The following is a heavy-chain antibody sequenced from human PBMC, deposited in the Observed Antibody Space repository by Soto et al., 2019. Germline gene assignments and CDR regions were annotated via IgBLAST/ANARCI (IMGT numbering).Heavy chain of an antibody. CDR3: AKDNEQWLVHGNFDY. D-gene: IGHD6-19*01. Sequence: PGGSLRLSCAASGFTFSSYAMSWVRQAPGKGLEWVSAISGSGGSTYYADSVKGRFTISRDNSKNTLYLQMNSLRAEDTAVYYCAKDNEQWLVHGNFDYWGQGTLVTAPQ. V-gene: IGHV3-23*01. J-gene: IGHJ4*02. CDR1: GFTFSSYA. CDR2: ISGSGGST.